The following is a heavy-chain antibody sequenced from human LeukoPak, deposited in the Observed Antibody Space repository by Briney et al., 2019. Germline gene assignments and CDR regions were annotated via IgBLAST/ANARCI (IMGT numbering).Heavy chain of an antibody. D-gene: IGHD6-6*01. Sequence: SETLSLTCTVSGYSISSGYFWGWIRQPPGKGLQWIGYIYYRGNTNYNPSLKSRVTISVDTSKDQFSLKLTSVTAADTAVYYCARGLHSRSSGRRFDVFEIWGQGTMVTVSS. J-gene: IGHJ3*02. V-gene: IGHV4-61*01. CDR3: ARGLHSRSSGRRFDVFEI. CDR1: GYSISSGYF. CDR2: IYYRGNT.